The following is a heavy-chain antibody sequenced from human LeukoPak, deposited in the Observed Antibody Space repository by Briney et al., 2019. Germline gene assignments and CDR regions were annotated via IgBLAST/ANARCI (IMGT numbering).Heavy chain of an antibody. D-gene: IGHD5-18*01. CDR1: GFTFSSYG. CDR2: IWYDGSNK. J-gene: IGHJ4*02. V-gene: IGHV3-33*01. Sequence: GRSLRLSCAASGFTFSSYGMHWVRQAPGKGLEWMAVIWYDGSNKYYTDSVKGRFTISRDNSKNTLYLQMNSLRAEDTAVYYCARGLFVDTAMDFDYWGQGTLVTVSS. CDR3: ARGLFVDTAMDFDY.